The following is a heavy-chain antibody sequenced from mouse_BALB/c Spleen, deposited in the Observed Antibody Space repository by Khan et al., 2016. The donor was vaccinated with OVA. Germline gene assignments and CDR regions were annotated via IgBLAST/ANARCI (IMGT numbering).Heavy chain of an antibody. CDR2: INTYTGEP. CDR3: ARTFTTATSYFDV. D-gene: IGHD1-2*01. V-gene: IGHV9-1*02. Sequence: QIQLVQSGPELKKPGETVKISCKASGYTFTNYGMNWVKQAPGKGLKWMGWINTYTGEPTYADDFKGRFAFSLETSASTAYLQINNLKNDDMGTYFCARTFTTATSYFDVWGAGTTGTVSS. CDR1: GYTFTNYG. J-gene: IGHJ1*01.